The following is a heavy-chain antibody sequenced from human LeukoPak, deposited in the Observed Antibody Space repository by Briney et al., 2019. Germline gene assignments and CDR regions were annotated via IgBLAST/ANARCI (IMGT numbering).Heavy chain of an antibody. Sequence: ASVKVSCKASGYTFTSYYMHWVRQAPGQGLEWMGIINPSGGSTSYAQKFQGRVTMTRDTSTSTVYMELSSLRSEDTAVCYCARSYYDFWSGYYDYYYYMDVWGKGTTVTVSS. CDR1: GYTFTSYY. CDR2: INPSGGST. D-gene: IGHD3-3*01. CDR3: ARSYYDFWSGYYDYYYYMDV. J-gene: IGHJ6*03. V-gene: IGHV1-46*03.